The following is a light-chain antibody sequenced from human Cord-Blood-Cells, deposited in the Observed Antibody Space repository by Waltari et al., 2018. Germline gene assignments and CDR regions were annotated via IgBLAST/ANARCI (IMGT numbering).Light chain of an antibody. CDR3: SSYTSSSTLV. CDR1: SSDVGGYHY. V-gene: IGLV2-14*01. CDR2: DVS. J-gene: IGLJ2*01. Sequence: QSALTQPASVSGSPGQSTTISCTGTSSDVGGYHYVSWYQQHPGKAPKLMIYDVSKRPSGVSNRFSGSKSGNTASLTISGLQAEDEADYYCSSYTSSSTLVFGGGTKLTVL.